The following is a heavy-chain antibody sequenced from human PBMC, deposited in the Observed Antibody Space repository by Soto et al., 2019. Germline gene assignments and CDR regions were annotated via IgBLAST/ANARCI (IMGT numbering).Heavy chain of an antibody. CDR1: GFTFRSYG. Sequence: GSLRLSCAASGFTFRSYGMHWVRQAPGKGLEWVAVVWYDGSRKYYADSVKGRFTVSRDNSKNTLSLQMNGLRAEDTAVYYCAREGYCTGGSCYSFRPFAYSGPGTLVTVSS. CDR2: VWYDGSRK. CDR3: AREGYCTGGSCYSFRPFAY. V-gene: IGHV3-33*01. J-gene: IGHJ4*02. D-gene: IGHD2-15*01.